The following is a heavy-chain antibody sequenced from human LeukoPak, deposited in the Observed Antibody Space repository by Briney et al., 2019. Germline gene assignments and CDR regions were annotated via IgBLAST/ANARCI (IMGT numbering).Heavy chain of an antibody. D-gene: IGHD3-22*01. CDR3: ARDRVDYDSSGYDIPFDH. J-gene: IGHJ4*02. CDR1: GFTFSSYS. V-gene: IGHV3-21*01. CDR2: ISSSSSYI. Sequence: GGSLRLSCAASGFTFSSYSMNWVRQAPGKGLEWVSSISSSSSYIYYADSVKGRFAISRDNAKNSLYLQMNSLRAEDTAVYYCARDRVDYDSSGYDIPFDHWGQGTLVTVSS.